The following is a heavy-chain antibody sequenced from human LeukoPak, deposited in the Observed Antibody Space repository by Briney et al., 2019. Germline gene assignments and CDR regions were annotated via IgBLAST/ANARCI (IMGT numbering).Heavy chain of an antibody. CDR1: GGSISSYY. CDR2: IYYSGST. J-gene: IGHJ5*02. CDR3: ARDHHRFDP. V-gene: IGHV4-59*01. Sequence: PSETLSLTCTVSGGSISSYYWSWIRQPPGKGLEWIGYIYYSGSTNYYPSLKSRVTISVDTSKNQFSLKLSSVTAADTAVYYCARDHHRFDPWGQGTLVTVSS. D-gene: IGHD1-14*01.